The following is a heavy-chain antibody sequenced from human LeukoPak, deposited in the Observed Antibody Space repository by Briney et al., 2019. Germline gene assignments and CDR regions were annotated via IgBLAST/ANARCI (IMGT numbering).Heavy chain of an antibody. Sequence: GGSLRLSCTASGFTFSSYSMHWVRQAPGKGLEWVSSISSSSSYIYYADSVKGRFTISRDNAKNSLYLQMNSLRAEDTAVYYCARVRGSYCSDYWGQGALVTVSS. CDR3: ARVRGSYCSDY. J-gene: IGHJ4*02. CDR1: GFTFSSYS. D-gene: IGHD1-26*01. V-gene: IGHV3-21*01. CDR2: ISSSSSYI.